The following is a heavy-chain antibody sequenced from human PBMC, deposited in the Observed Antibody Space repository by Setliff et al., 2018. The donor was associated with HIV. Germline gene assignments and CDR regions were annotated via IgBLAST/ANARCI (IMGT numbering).Heavy chain of an antibody. D-gene: IGHD2-2*01. CDR3: ATERCIVSSCAEGFFYYYMDV. V-gene: IGHV3-23*01. CDR2: ISGSGGST. CDR1: GFTFTSFA. Sequence: GGSLRLSCAASGFTFTSFAMSWVRQAPGKGLEWVSAISGSGGSTYYADSVKGRFTISRDNSKNTLYLQMNSLISEDTAVYFRATERCIVSSCAEGFFYYYMDVWGTGTTVTVSS. J-gene: IGHJ6*03.